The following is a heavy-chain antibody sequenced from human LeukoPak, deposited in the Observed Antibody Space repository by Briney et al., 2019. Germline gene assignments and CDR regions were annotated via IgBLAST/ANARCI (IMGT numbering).Heavy chain of an antibody. V-gene: IGHV3-23*01. J-gene: IGHJ4*02. CDR1: GFTFSSYS. D-gene: IGHD3-22*01. Sequence: GGSLRLSCAASGFTFSSYSMNWVRQAPGKGLEWVSAISGSGGNTYYADSVEGRFTISRDNSKNTLYLQMDRMRVEDSAVYYCVRDGDIVVVITFDYWGQGNLVTVS. CDR3: VRDGDIVVVITFDY. CDR2: ISGSGGNT.